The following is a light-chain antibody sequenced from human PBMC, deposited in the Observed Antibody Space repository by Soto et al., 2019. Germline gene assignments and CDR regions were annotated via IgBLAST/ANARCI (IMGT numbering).Light chain of an antibody. J-gene: IGKJ5*01. CDR1: QNIANY. Sequence: DIVLTQSPATLSLSRGERATLSCRSSQNIANYVAWYQQRPGQAPRLLIYDASTRPTGIPARFTGSGSETSFTLTISRLEPEDFALYYCQHYQSGHPITFGQGTRLEIK. CDR3: QHYQSGHPIT. V-gene: IGKV3-11*01. CDR2: DAS.